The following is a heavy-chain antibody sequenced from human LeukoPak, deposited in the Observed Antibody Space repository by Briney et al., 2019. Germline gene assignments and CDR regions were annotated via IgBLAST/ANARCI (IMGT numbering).Heavy chain of an antibody. CDR1: GGTFSSYA. J-gene: IGHJ6*03. CDR2: IIPIFGTA. CDR3: ARGNHGRGGRGYSGYENYYYYYMDV. D-gene: IGHD5-12*01. Sequence: GASVKVSCKASGGTFSSYAISWVRQAPGQGLEWMGRIIPIFGTANYAQKFQGRVTITTDESTSTAYMELSSLRSEDTAVYYCARGNHGRGGRGYSGYENYYYYYMDVWGKGTTVTVSS. V-gene: IGHV1-69*05.